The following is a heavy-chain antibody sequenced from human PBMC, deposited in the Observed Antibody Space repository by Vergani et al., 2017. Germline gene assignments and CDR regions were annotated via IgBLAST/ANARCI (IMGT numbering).Heavy chain of an antibody. V-gene: IGHV4-4*02. CDR3: ASLKCSGGSCYYYYGMDV. CDR2: IYHSGST. CDR1: GGSISSSNW. J-gene: IGHJ6*02. D-gene: IGHD2-15*01. Sequence: QVQLQESGPGLVKPSGTLSLTCAVSGGSISSSNWWSWVRQPPGKGLEWIGEIYHSGSTNYNPSLKSRVTISVVKSKNQFSLKLSSVTAADTAVYYCASLKCSGGSCYYYYGMDVWGQGTTVTVSS.